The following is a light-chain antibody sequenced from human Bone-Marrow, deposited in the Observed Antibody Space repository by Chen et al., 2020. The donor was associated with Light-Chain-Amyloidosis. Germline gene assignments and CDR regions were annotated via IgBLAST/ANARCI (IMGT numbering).Light chain of an antibody. Sequence: SYVLTQPSSVSVAPGQTATIACGGNNIGSTSVHWYQQTPGQAPLLVVYDDSDRPSGIPERLSGSNSGNPATLTVSRVEAGDEADYYCQVWGRSSDRPVFGVGTKLTVL. CDR1: NIGSTS. J-gene: IGLJ3*02. CDR2: DDS. CDR3: QVWGRSSDRPV. V-gene: IGLV3-21*02.